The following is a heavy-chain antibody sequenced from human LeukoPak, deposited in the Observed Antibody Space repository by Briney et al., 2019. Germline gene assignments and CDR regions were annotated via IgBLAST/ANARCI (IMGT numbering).Heavy chain of an antibody. CDR3: ARGGSRDGYNRPLDY. CDR2: IYYSGNT. D-gene: IGHD5-24*01. J-gene: IGHJ4*02. CDR1: GGSFSSGDYY. V-gene: IGHV4-61*08. Sequence: PSETLSLTCTVSGGSFSSGDYYWSWIRQPPGKGLEWIGYIYYSGNTNYSPSLKSRVTTSVDTSKNQFSLKLSSVTAADTAVYYCARGGSRDGYNRPLDYWGQGTLVTVSS.